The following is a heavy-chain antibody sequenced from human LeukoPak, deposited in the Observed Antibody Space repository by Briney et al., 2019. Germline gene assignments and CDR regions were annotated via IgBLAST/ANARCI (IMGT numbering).Heavy chain of an antibody. D-gene: IGHD5-18*01. Sequence: GGSLRLSCAASGFTFSTYDMHWVRQAPGKGLEWVALMLSDESNKYHADSVKGRFTISRDNSKNALFLQMNSLRDEDTAVYYCAKDSGYSYGHGLDYWGQGTLVTVSS. V-gene: IGHV3-30*02. J-gene: IGHJ4*02. CDR2: MLSDESNK. CDR1: GFTFSTYD. CDR3: AKDSGYSYGHGLDY.